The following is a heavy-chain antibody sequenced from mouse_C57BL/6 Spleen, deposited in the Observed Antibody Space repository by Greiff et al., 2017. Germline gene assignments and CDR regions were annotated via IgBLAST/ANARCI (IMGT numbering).Heavy chain of an antibody. CDR1: GYAFSSSW. V-gene: IGHV1-82*01. D-gene: IGHD1-1*01. J-gene: IGHJ1*03. CDR2: IYTGDGDT. CDR3: ARRDYYGSSYEDWYFDV. Sequence: QVQLQQSGPELVKPGASVKISCKASGYAFSSSWMNWVKQRPGKGLEWIGRIYTGDGDTNYNGKFKGKATLTADKSSSTAYMQLSSLTSEDSAVYFCARRDYYGSSYEDWYFDVWGTGTTVTVSS.